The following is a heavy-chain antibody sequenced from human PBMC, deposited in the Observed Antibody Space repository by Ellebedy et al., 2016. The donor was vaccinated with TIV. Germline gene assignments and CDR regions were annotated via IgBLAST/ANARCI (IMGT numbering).Heavy chain of an antibody. CDR2: IYYTGST. CDR1: GGSISTYY. CDR3: ATTTVTHDAFDI. V-gene: IGHV4-59*01. D-gene: IGHD4-17*01. Sequence: MPGGSLRLSCTVSGGSISTYYWSWIRQPPGKGLEWIGYIYYTGSTNYNPSLKSRVTISVDTSKNQFSLKLSSVTAADTAVYYCATTTVTHDAFDIWGQGTMVTVSS. J-gene: IGHJ3*02.